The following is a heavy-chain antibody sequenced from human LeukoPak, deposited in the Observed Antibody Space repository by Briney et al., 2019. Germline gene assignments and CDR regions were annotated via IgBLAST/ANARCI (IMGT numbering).Heavy chain of an antibody. V-gene: IGHV4-61*02. CDR1: GGSISSGSYY. CDR2: IYTSGTT. CDR3: ARDGSPVAGFDY. Sequence: SQTLSLTCTVSGGSISSGSYYWSWIQQPAGKGLEWIGRIYTSGTTNYNPSLKSRVTISVDTSKNQFSLKLSSVTAADTAVYYCARDGSPVAGFDYWGQGTLVTVS. J-gene: IGHJ4*02. D-gene: IGHD2-15*01.